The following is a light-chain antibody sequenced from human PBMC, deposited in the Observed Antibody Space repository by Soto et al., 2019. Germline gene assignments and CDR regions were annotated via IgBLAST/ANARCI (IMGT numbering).Light chain of an antibody. V-gene: IGLV9-49*01. J-gene: IGLJ2*01. Sequence: QLVLTQPPSASASLGASVTLTCTLSSGYSNYKVDWYQQRPGKGPRFVMRVGTGGIVGSKGDGIPDRFSVLGSGLNRYLTIKNIQEEDESDCHGGADPGSGSNFVVFGGGTKLTVL. CDR1: SGYSNYK. CDR3: GADPGSGSNFVV. CDR2: VGTGGIVG.